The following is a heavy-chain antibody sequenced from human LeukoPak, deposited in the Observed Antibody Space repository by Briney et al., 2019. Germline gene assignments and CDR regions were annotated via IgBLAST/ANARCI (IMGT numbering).Heavy chain of an antibody. CDR2: MYYSGST. J-gene: IGHJ4*02. CDR3: AREMGSTWNIPIDY. V-gene: IGHV4-59*12. Sequence: PSETLSLTCTVSGGSISSYYWSWIRQPPGKGLEWIGCMYYSGSTYYNPALKSRVTISEGTSENQFSLKLRSVTAADTAVYYCAREMGSTWNIPIDYWGQGTLVTVSS. CDR1: GGSISSYY. D-gene: IGHD6-13*01.